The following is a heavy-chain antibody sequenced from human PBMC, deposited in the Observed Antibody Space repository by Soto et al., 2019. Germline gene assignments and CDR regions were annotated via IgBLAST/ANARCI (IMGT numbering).Heavy chain of an antibody. CDR3: ARDPMGTIIGGMDV. D-gene: IGHD3-16*02. Sequence: SVKVSCKASGGTFSNDAISWVRQAPGQGLEWMGGIIPIFGTTHYAQSFQDRVILTADESTGTAYMELSSLTSKDTAVYYCARDPMGTIIGGMDVWGQGTTVTVSS. V-gene: IGHV1-69*13. CDR2: IIPIFGTT. CDR1: GGTFSNDA. J-gene: IGHJ6*02.